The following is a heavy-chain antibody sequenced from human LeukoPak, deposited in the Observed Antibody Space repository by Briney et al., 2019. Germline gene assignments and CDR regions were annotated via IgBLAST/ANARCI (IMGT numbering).Heavy chain of an antibody. CDR3: ARVSGVLLWFGELSAFDY. D-gene: IGHD3-10*01. J-gene: IGHJ4*02. CDR2: ISAYNGNT. CDR1: GYTFTSYG. V-gene: IGHV1-18*01. Sequence: ASVKVSCKASGYTFTSYGISWARQAPGQGLEWMGWISAYNGNTNYAQKLQGRVTMTTDTSTSTAYMELRSLRSDDTAVYYCARVSGVLLWFGELSAFDYWGQGTLVTVSS.